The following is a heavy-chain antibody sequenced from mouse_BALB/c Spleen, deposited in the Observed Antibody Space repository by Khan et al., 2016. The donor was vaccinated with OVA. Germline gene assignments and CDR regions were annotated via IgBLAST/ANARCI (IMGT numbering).Heavy chain of an antibody. D-gene: IGHD2-13*01. CDR2: ISDGGSYT. Sequence: EVELVESGGGLVKPGGSLKLSCAASGFTFSDYYMYWVRQTPEKKLEWVATISDGGSYTYYTDSVKGRFTISRDDAKNNLYLQMSSLKSEDTAIYYCLRCYYGDPFAYWGQGTLVTVSA. V-gene: IGHV5-4*02. CDR1: GFTFSDYY. J-gene: IGHJ3*01. CDR3: LRCYYGDPFAY.